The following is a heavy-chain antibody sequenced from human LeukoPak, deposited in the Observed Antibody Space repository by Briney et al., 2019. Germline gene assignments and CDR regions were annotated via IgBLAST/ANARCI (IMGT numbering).Heavy chain of an antibody. D-gene: IGHD3-10*01. CDR1: GYTFTGYC. CDR2: INPNSGGT. Sequence: ASVKVSCKASGYTFTGYCMHWVRQAPGQGLEWMGWINPNSGGTNYAQKLQGRVTMTTDTSTSTAYMELRSLRSDDTAVYYCARTPPGYYYGSGTYMDVWGKGTTVTISS. J-gene: IGHJ6*03. V-gene: IGHV1-2*02. CDR3: ARTPPGYYYGSGTYMDV.